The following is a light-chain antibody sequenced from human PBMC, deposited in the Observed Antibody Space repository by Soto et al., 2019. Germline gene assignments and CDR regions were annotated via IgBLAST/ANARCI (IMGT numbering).Light chain of an antibody. Sequence: QPVLPQSPSASASLGASVNLTCTLSSGHSNYAIAWHQQQPEKGPRYLMKVNSDGSHRKGDGIPDRFSGSSSGAQRYLTISSLQSEDEADYYCQTWGNGIRVFGTGTKLTVL. CDR2: VNSDGSH. CDR3: QTWGNGIRV. J-gene: IGLJ1*01. CDR1: SGHSNYA. V-gene: IGLV4-69*01.